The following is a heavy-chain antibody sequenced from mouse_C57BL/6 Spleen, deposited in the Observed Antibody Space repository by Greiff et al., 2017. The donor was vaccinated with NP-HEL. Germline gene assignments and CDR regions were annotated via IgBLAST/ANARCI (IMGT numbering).Heavy chain of an antibody. Sequence: VQLKESGPELVKPGASVKISCKASGYSFTDYNMNWVKQSNGKSLEWIGVINPNYGTTSYNQKFKGKATLTVDQSSSTAYMQLNSLTSEDSAVYYCARSHRNWDDAWFAYWGQGTLVTVSA. D-gene: IGHD4-1*01. CDR2: INPNYGTT. CDR3: ARSHRNWDDAWFAY. V-gene: IGHV1-39*01. J-gene: IGHJ3*01. CDR1: GYSFTDYN.